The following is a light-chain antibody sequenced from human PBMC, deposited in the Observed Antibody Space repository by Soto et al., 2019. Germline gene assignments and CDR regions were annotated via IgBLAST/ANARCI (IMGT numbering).Light chain of an antibody. CDR2: DAS. Sequence: DIQMTQSPSSLSAYVGDRVTITCPASQDINRYLLWYQQKPVKVPKVLIYDASNLETGVPSRFSGSASGTDCAFTISSLQPADIATYYCQQYDSLPLTFGCGTKVHI. CDR3: QQYDSLPLT. J-gene: IGKJ4*01. CDR1: QDINRY. V-gene: IGKV1-33*01.